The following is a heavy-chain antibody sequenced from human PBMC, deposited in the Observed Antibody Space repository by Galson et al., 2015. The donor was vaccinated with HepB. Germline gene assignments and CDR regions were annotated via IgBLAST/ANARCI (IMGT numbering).Heavy chain of an antibody. CDR2: IYYSGST. D-gene: IGHD3-9*01. J-gene: IGHJ5*02. CDR3: ARDRPHYDILTGYASNWFDP. Sequence: TLSLTCTVSGGSISSGGYYWSWIRQHPGKGLEWIGYIYYSGSTYYNPSLKSRVTISVDASKNQFSLKLSSVTAADTAVYYCARDRPHYDILTGYASNWFDPWGQGTLVTVSS. CDR1: GGSISSGGYY. V-gene: IGHV4-31*03.